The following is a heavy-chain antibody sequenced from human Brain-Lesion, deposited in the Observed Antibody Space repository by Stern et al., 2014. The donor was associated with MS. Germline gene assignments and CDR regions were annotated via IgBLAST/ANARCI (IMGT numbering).Heavy chain of an antibody. V-gene: IGHV3-74*02. J-gene: IGHJ5*01. Sequence: QLVDSGGGLVQPGGSLRLSCAASGFTFSNYWMHWVRQAPGKGLVWVSRVNNDGRRTSYADSVKGRFTMSRDNAKNTLYLQMNSLRVEDTAIYYCARGERWFDSWGQGTLVTVSS. D-gene: IGHD3-10*01. CDR1: GFTFSNYW. CDR2: VNNDGRRT. CDR3: ARGERWFDS.